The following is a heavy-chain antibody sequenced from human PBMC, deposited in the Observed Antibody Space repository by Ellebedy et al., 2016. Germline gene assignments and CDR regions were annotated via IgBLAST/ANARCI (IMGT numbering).Heavy chain of an antibody. CDR1: GYSFTSYG. CDR3: ARGGWGGRLGESFLDY. D-gene: IGHD3-16*01. CDR2: ISAYNGKT. Sequence: ASVKVSCKASGYSFTSYGISWERQAPGQGLEWMGWISAYNGKTNYAQKVQGRVTMTTDRSTTKAYMELRRLRSDDTAVYYGARGGWGGRLGESFLDYWGQGTLVTVPS. V-gene: IGHV1-18*04. J-gene: IGHJ4*02.